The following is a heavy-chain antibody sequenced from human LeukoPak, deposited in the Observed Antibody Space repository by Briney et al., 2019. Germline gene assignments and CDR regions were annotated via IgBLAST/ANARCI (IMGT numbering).Heavy chain of an antibody. V-gene: IGHV4-59*12. CDR2: IYYSGST. CDR3: ARAHPYYHHYMDV. J-gene: IGHJ6*03. Sequence: SETLSLTCTVSGGSISSYYWSWIRQPPGKGLEWIGNIYYSGSTNYNPSLKSRATMSVDTSKNQFSLTLSSVTAADTAVYYCARAHPYYHHYMDVWGKGTTVTISS. CDR1: GGSISSYY.